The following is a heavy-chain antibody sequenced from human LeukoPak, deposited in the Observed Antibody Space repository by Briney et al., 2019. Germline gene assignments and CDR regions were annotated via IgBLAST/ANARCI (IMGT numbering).Heavy chain of an antibody. D-gene: IGHD1-26*01. V-gene: IGHV3-64*01. Sequence: PGGSLRLSCAASGFTFSSYAMHWVRQAPGKGLEYVSAISSNGGSTYYANSVKGRFTISRDNSKNTLYLQMGSLRAEDMAVYYCASSYWGSGSYYDYWGQGTLVTVSS. CDR3: ASSYWGSGSYYDY. CDR1: GFTFSSYA. CDR2: ISSNGGST. J-gene: IGHJ4*02.